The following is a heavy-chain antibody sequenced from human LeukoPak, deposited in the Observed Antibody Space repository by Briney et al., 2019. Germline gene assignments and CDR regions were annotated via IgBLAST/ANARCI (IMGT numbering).Heavy chain of an antibody. CDR3: ARDRPPYDDAFDI. V-gene: IGHV3-48*01. D-gene: IGHD3-22*01. CDR2: ITNSGNSK. CDR1: EFTFSSYS. Sequence: GGSLRLSCAASEFTFSSYSMNWVRQAPGKGLEWVSYITNSGNSKSYADSVKGRFTISRDNTKNSLYLQMNGLRAEDTAVYYCARDRPPYDDAFDIWGRGTMVTVSS. J-gene: IGHJ3*02.